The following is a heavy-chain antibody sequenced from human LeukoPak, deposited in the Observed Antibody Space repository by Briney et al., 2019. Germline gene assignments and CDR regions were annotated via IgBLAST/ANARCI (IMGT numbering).Heavy chain of an antibody. J-gene: IGHJ4*02. CDR2: IIPIFGTA. D-gene: IGHD3-3*01. Sequence: SVKVSCKASGGTFSSYAISWVRQAPGQGLEWMGGIIPIFGTANHAQKFQGRVTITTDESTSTAYMELSSLRSEDTAVYYCARGYYDFWSGYYTPYYFDYWGQGTLVTVSS. CDR1: GGTFSSYA. V-gene: IGHV1-69*05. CDR3: ARGYYDFWSGYYTPYYFDY.